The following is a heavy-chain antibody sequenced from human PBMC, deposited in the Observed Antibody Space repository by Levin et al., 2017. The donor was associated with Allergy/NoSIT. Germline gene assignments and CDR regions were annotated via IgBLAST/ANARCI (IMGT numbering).Heavy chain of an antibody. CDR3: ARDPRHNSSGLCLDF. J-gene: IGHJ4*02. D-gene: IGHD6-19*01. V-gene: IGHV1-2*02. CDR1: GYTFNGYY. CDR2: ISPKSGGT. Sequence: ASVKVSCKASGYTFNGYYIHWVRQAPGQGLEWMGWISPKSGGTKYAQRFQGRVTMTRDTPISTVYMELSGLRSDDTAVYFCARDPRHNSSGLCLDFWGQGTLVTVSA.